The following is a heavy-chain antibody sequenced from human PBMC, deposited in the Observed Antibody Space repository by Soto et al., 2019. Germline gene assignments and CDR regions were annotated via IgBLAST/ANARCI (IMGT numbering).Heavy chain of an antibody. V-gene: IGHV2-5*02. CDR3: AHSHYDILTGYYIGAFDI. J-gene: IGHJ3*02. CDR2: IYWDDDK. CDR1: GFSLSTSGVG. D-gene: IGHD3-9*01. Sequence: QITLKESGPTLVKPTQTLTLTCTFSGFSLSTSGVGVGWIRQPPGKALEWLALIYWDDDKRYSPSLKSRVTITKDTSKNQVVLTITNMVPVDTATYYCAHSHYDILTGYYIGAFDIWGQGTMVTVSS.